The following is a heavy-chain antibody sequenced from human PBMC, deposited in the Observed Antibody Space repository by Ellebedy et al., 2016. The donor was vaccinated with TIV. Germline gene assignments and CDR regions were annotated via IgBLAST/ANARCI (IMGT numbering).Heavy chain of an antibody. CDR1: GYTFTSYD. CDR2: MNPNSGNT. V-gene: IGHV1-8*01. CDR3: ARDMGSIAARHGMDV. D-gene: IGHD6-6*01. Sequence: ASVKVSCKASGYTFTSYDINWVRQATGQGLEWMGWMNPNSGNTGYAQKFQGRVTMTRNTSISTAYMELRSLRSDDTAVYYCARDMGSIAARHGMDVWGQGTTVTVSS. J-gene: IGHJ6*02.